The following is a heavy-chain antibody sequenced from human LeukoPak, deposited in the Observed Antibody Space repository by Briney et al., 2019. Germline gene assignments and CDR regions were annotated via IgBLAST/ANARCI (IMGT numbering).Heavy chain of an antibody. CDR2: ISAYNGNT. D-gene: IGHD2-8*01. Sequence: ASVKVSCKASSYTFTNYGISWVGQAPGQGLEWMGWISAYNGNTNYAQKLQGRVTMTTDTSTSTAYMELRSLRSDDTAVYYRARDPCANGVCYFDFWGQGTLVTVSS. V-gene: IGHV1-18*01. CDR3: ARDPCANGVCYFDF. CDR1: SYTFTNYG. J-gene: IGHJ4*02.